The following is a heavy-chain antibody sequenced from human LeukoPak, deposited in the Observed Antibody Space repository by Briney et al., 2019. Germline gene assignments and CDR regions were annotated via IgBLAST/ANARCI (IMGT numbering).Heavy chain of an antibody. J-gene: IGHJ4*02. V-gene: IGHV4-59*12. D-gene: IGHD6-13*01. CDR1: GGSISSYY. CDR3: ARDHSSSSEDY. CDR2: IYYSGST. Sequence: SETLSLTCTVSGGSISSYYWSWIRQPPGKGLEWIGYIYYSGSTNYNPSLKSRVTISVDTSKNQFSLKLNSVTAADTAVYYCARDHSSSSEDYWGQGTLVTVSS.